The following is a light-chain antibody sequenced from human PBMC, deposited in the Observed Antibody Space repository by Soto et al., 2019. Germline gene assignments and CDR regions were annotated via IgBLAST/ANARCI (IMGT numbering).Light chain of an antibody. CDR3: SSYTSSSTLV. Sequence: QSALTQPASVSGSPGQSITISCTGTSSDVGGYNYVSWYQQHTGKAPKLMIYEVSNRPSGVSNRFSGSKSGNTASLTISGLQAEDEAEYYGSSYTSSSTLVFGTGTKVTGL. CDR1: SSDVGGYNY. J-gene: IGLJ1*01. V-gene: IGLV2-14*01. CDR2: EVS.